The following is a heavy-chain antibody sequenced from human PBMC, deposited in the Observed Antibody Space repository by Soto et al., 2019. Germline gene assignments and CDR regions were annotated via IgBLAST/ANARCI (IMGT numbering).Heavy chain of an antibody. CDR1: GYTFTGYY. CDR2: INPNSGGT. Sequence: GASVKVSCKASGYTFTGYYMHWVRQAPGQGLEWMGWINPNSGGTNYAQKFQGWVTMTRDTSISTAYMELSRLRSDDTAVYYCARGAAYYDFWSGTGPNYYMDVWGKGTTVTVSS. CDR3: ARGAAYYDFWSGTGPNYYMDV. D-gene: IGHD3-3*01. J-gene: IGHJ6*03. V-gene: IGHV1-2*04.